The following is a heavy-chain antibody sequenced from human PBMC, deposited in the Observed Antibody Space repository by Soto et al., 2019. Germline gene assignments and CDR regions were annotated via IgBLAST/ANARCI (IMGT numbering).Heavy chain of an antibody. CDR2: IYYSGST. CDR3: ARAPVEMATIDY. CDR1: GGSISSYY. V-gene: IGHV4-59*01. J-gene: IGHJ4*02. Sequence: QVQLQESGPGLVKPSETLSLTCTVSGGSISSYYWSWIRQPPGKGLEWIGYIYYSGSTNYNPSLKSRVTISVDTSKNQFSLKLSSVTAADTAVYYCARAPVEMATIDYWGQGTLVTVSS. D-gene: IGHD5-12*01.